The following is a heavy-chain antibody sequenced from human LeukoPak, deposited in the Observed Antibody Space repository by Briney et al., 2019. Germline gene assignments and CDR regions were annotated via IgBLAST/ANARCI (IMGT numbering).Heavy chain of an antibody. V-gene: IGHV3-30*18. CDR3: AKAVGRISWSFDY. Sequence: RGGFLRLSCEASGFTSNTYAMHWVRQPPGKGLEWVALISYDGSDKIYTDSVKGRFTISRDNSESTLYLQMDSLRGDDAAVYYCAKAVGRISWSFDYWGQGALVTVSS. CDR2: ISYDGSDK. J-gene: IGHJ4*02. CDR1: GFTSNTYA. D-gene: IGHD6-13*01.